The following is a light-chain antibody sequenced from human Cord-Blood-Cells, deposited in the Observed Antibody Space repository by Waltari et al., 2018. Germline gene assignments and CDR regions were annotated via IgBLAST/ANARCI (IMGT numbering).Light chain of an antibody. J-gene: IGLJ3*02. Sequence: QSALTQPASVSGSPGQSITISCTGTSSDVGGSHYVSWYQQHPGKAPNLMIYDVSNRPSGVSNRFSGSKSGNTASLTISGLQAEDEADYYCSSYTSSSTRVFGGGTKLTVL. CDR2: DVS. CDR1: SSDVGGSHY. V-gene: IGLV2-14*01. CDR3: SSYTSSSTRV.